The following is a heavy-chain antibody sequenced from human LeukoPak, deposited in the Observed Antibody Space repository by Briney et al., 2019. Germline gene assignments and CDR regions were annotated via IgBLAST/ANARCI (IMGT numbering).Heavy chain of an antibody. CDR1: GCTFTNNY. Sequence: ASVKVSCTASGCTFTNNYLHWVRQAPGQGLEWMGMIYPRDGSTSYAQNFQGRVTVTRDTSTTTVHMELRGLRSEDTAVYYCARDQEGFDYWGQGTVVTVSS. J-gene: IGHJ4*02. CDR2: IYPRDGST. CDR3: ARDQEGFDY. V-gene: IGHV1-46*01.